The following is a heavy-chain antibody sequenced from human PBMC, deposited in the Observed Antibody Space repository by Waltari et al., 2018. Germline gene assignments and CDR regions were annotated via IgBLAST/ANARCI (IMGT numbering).Heavy chain of an antibody. CDR1: VGSISSGGYY. Sequence: QVQLQESGPGLVKPSQTLSLTCTVSVGSISSGGYYWSWIRQHPGKGLEWIGYIYYSGSTYYNPSLKSRVTISVDTSKNQFSLKLSSVTAADTAVYYCARVQKVMVYAILDYYYYMDVWGKGTTVTVSS. D-gene: IGHD2-8*01. J-gene: IGHJ6*03. CDR2: IYYSGST. V-gene: IGHV4-31*03. CDR3: ARVQKVMVYAILDYYYYMDV.